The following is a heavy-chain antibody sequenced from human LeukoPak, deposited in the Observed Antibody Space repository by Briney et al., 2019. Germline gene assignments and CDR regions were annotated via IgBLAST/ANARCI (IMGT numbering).Heavy chain of an antibody. V-gene: IGHV1-69*05. D-gene: IGHD6-13*01. CDR1: RGTVSSYT. J-gene: IGHJ5*01. CDR2: IIPIFVKA. CDR3: ARERAAAGTRWFDP. Sequence: ASVKDSSKASRGTVSSYTNSRVQELPGQWPEYMGGIIPIFVKANYAQTFQCRGTITTDESTSTAYMEMSSRKCEDTAVYYGARERAAAGTRWFDPWGQGTLVTVSS.